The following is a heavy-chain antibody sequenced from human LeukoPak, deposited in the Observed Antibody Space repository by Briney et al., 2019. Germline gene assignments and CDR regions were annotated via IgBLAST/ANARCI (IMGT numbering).Heavy chain of an antibody. CDR3: ARVHNFDWLLSFDY. CDR2: IYYSGST. CDR1: GGSISSYY. V-gene: IGHV4-59*01. D-gene: IGHD3-9*01. J-gene: IGHJ4*02. Sequence: SETLSLTCTVSGGSISSYYWSWIRQPPGKGLEWIGYIYYSGSTNYNPSLKSRVTISVDTSKNQFSLKLSSVTAADTAVYYCARVHNFDWLLSFDYWGQGTLVTVSS.